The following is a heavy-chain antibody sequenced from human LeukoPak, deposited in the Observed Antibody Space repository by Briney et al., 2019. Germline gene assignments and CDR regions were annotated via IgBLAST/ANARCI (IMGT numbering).Heavy chain of an antibody. CDR2: ISAYNGNT. CDR1: GYTFTSYG. CDR3: ARSEGGSSRRGYEDY. J-gene: IGHJ4*02. V-gene: IGHV1-18*01. D-gene: IGHD6-13*01. Sequence: ASVKVSCKASGYTFTSYGISWVRQAPGQGLEWMGWISAYNGNTNYAQKLQGRVTMTTDTSTSTAYMELRSLRSDDTAVYYCARSEGGSSRRGYEDYWGQGTLVTVSS.